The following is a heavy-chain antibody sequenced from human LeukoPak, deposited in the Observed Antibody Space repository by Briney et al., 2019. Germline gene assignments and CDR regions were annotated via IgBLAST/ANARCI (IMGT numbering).Heavy chain of an antibody. CDR2: IRSKADGGTT. J-gene: IGHJ4*02. V-gene: IGHV3-49*04. CDR1: GFTFGDYA. Sequence: GGSRRLSCPAPGFTFGDYAMTWVRQAPGKGLIWVGFIRSKADGGTTEYAASVKGRFTISRDDSKSIAYLQMNSLKTEDTAVYYCTRDRYSFDYWGQGTLVNVSS. CDR3: TRDRYSFDY. D-gene: IGHD4-11*01.